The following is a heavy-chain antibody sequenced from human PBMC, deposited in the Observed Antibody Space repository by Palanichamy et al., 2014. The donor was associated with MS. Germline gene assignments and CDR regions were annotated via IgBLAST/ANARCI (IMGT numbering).Heavy chain of an antibody. J-gene: IGHJ6*02. Sequence: EVQLVESGGGLVQPGRSLRLSCRTSGFTFGDYAMSWVRQAPGKGLEWVGFIRNKAYGGTTEYAASVKGRFTISRDDSKSIAYLQMNSLKTEDTAVYSCTRVFGELSDVDYYYYGMDVWGQGTTVTVSS. CDR2: IRNKAYGGTT. CDR1: GFTFGDYA. CDR3: TRVFGELSDVDYYYYGMDV. D-gene: IGHD3-10*01. V-gene: IGHV3-49*04.